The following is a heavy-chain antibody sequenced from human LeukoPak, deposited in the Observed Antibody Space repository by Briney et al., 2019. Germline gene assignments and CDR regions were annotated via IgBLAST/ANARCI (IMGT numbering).Heavy chain of an antibody. V-gene: IGHV3-74*01. D-gene: IGHD3-16*01. CDR1: GFTFSSYW. Sequence: GGSLRLSCAASGFTFSSYWMHWVRQGPGIGLVWVSRINGEGSIVSYADSVKGRFTISRDNAKNTLDLQMNSLRVEDTAVYFCAREWGNSVLPLDYWGQGTLVTVSP. CDR3: AREWGNSVLPLDY. CDR2: INGEGSIV. J-gene: IGHJ4*02.